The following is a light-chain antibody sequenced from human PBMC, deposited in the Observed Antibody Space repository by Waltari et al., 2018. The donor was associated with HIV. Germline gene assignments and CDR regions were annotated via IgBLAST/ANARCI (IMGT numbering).Light chain of an antibody. CDR3: QQYVEWPLT. J-gene: IGKJ1*01. V-gene: IGKV3-15*01. Sequence: EIVMTQSPATLSVSPGQRVTLSCRASQAVSSNVAWYQQKPGQSPRLISFAASTRATGYQARFSGNGFGTDFTLSITILQSEDFAVYHCQQYVEWPLTFGQGTKLEV. CDR2: AAS. CDR1: QAVSSN.